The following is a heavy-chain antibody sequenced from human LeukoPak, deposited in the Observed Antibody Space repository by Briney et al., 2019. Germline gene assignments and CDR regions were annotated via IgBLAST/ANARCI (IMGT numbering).Heavy chain of an antibody. CDR2: INPSGGST. D-gene: IGHD1-26*01. CDR1: GYTFTSYY. V-gene: IGHV1-46*01. Sequence: ASVKVSCKASGYTFTSYYMHWVRQAPGQGLEWMGIINPSGGSTSYAQKFQGRVTMTRDTSTSTVHMELSSLRSEDTAVYYCAVVGATMNAFDIWGQGTMVTVSS. CDR3: AVVGATMNAFDI. J-gene: IGHJ3*02.